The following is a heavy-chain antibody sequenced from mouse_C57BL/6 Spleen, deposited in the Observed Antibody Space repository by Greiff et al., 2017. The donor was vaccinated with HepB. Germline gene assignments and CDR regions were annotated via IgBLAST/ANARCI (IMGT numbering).Heavy chain of an antibody. J-gene: IGHJ3*01. V-gene: IGHV1-42*01. Sequence: EVQLQQSGPELVKPGASVKISCKASGYSFTGYYMNWVKQSPEKSLEWIGEINPSTGGTTYNQKFKAKATLTVDKSSSTAYMQLKSLTSEDSAVYYCARGLVATRGFAYWGQGTLVTVSA. CDR1: GYSFTGYY. CDR3: ARGLVATRGFAY. D-gene: IGHD1-1*01. CDR2: INPSTGGT.